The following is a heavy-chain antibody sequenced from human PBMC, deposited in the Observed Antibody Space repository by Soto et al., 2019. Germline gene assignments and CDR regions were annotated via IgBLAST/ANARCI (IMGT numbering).Heavy chain of an antibody. Sequence: PGGSLRLSCAASGFTFSSYGMHWVRQAPGKGLEWVAVISYDGSNKYYADSVKGRFTISRDNSKNTLYLQMNSLRAEDTAVYYCAKGGRGDRYYYYGMDVWGQGTTVTVSS. CDR2: ISYDGSNK. J-gene: IGHJ6*02. CDR1: GFTFSSYG. CDR3: AKGGRGDRYYYYGMDV. D-gene: IGHD3-16*01. V-gene: IGHV3-30*18.